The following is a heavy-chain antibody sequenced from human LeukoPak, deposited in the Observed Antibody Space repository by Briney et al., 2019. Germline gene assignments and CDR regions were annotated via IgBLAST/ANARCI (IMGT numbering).Heavy chain of an antibody. Sequence: GGSLRLSCTASGFILDTFSINWVRQAPGKGLEWVSYVSISGTKIFYAESVKGRFTISRDNSKNSPYLQMNGLRADDTAVYYCARESSGWPNTDAFDIWGQGTMVTVSS. CDR3: ARESSGWPNTDAFDI. CDR2: VSISGTKI. V-gene: IGHV3-48*04. CDR1: GFILDTFS. J-gene: IGHJ3*02. D-gene: IGHD6-19*01.